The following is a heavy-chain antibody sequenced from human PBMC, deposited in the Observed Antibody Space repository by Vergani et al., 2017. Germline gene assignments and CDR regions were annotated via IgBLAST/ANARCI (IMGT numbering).Heavy chain of an antibody. CDR3: AKEPTVAGTGTFSRLDDY. V-gene: IGHV3-23*01. CDR2: ISGSGGST. Sequence: EVQLLESGGGSVQPGESLRLSCVASGFRFREHGMNWVRQAPGKGLEWVSAISGSGGSTYYADSVKGRFTISRDNSKNTLYLQMNSLRAEDTAVYYCAKEPTVAGTGTFSRLDDYWGQGTLVTVSS. CDR1: GFRFREHG. J-gene: IGHJ4*02. D-gene: IGHD6-19*01.